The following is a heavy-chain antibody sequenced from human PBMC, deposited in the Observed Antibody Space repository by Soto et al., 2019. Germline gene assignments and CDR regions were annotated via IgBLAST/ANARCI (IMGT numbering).Heavy chain of an antibody. D-gene: IGHD3-10*01. J-gene: IGHJ6*02. CDR3: ARQGAPGGYYYYGMDV. Sequence: QVQLVQSGAEVKKPGSSVKVSCKASGGTFSSYAISWVRQAPGQGLEWMGGIIPIFGTADYAQKFQGRVTIAADESTSTAYMELSSLRSEDTAVYYCARQGAPGGYYYYGMDVWGQGTTVTVSS. CDR1: GGTFSSYA. CDR2: IIPIFGTA. V-gene: IGHV1-69*12.